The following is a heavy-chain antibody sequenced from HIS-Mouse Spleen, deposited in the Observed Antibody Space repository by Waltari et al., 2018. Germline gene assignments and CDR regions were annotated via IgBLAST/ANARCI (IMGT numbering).Heavy chain of an antibody. CDR2: ISYDGSNK. Sequence: QVQLVESGGGVVQRGRSLRLSCAASGFTFSSYGMHWGRQAPGKGLEWVAVISYDGSNKYYADSVKGRFTISRENSKNTLYLQMNSLRAEDTAVYYCAKGGSTTVTAFDIWGQGTMVTVSS. D-gene: IGHD4-17*01. CDR1: GFTFSSYG. V-gene: IGHV3-30*18. CDR3: AKGGSTTVTAFDI. J-gene: IGHJ3*02.